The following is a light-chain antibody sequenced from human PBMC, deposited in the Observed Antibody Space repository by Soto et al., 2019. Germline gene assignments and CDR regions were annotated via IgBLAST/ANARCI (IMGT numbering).Light chain of an antibody. CDR1: QSVSSN. CDR2: GAS. J-gene: IGKJ1*01. CDR3: QQYYNWPRT. Sequence: IVMTQSPSTLSVSPGERATLSCRASQSVSSNLAWYQQKPGQAPRLLTYGASTRATGIPARFSGSGSGTEFTLTISSLQPEDFAVYYCQQYYNWPRTFGQRSKVDI. V-gene: IGKV3-15*01.